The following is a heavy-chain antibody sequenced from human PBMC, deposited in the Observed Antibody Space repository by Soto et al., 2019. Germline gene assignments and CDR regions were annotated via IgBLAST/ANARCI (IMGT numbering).Heavy chain of an antibody. D-gene: IGHD3-3*01. Sequence: SETLSLTCAVSGGSISSGGYSWSWIRQPPGKGLEWIGYIYYSGSTNYNPSLKSRVTISVDTSKNQFSLKISSVTAADTAVYYWARVNVFWPVYYPTNWFAPGGRGTLVTVSS. J-gene: IGHJ5*02. CDR1: GGSISSGGYS. CDR2: IYYSGST. V-gene: IGHV4-61*08. CDR3: ARVNVFWPVYYPTNWFAP.